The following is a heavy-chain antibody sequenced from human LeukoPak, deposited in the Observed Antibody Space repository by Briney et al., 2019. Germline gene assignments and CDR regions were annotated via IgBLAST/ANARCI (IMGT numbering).Heavy chain of an antibody. J-gene: IGHJ5*02. Sequence: PSETLSLTCTVSGGSISSYYWSWFRQPPGKGLEWIGYIYYSGSINYNPSLKSRVTISVDASKNQFSLKLTSVTAADTAVYYCARGPPGGQFDPWGQGTLVTVSS. CDR3: ARGPPGGQFDP. CDR1: GGSISSYY. D-gene: IGHD3-10*01. CDR2: IYYSGSI. V-gene: IGHV4-59*01.